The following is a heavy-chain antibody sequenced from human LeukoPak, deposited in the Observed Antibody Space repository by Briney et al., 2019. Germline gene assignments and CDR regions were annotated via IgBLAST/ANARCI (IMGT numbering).Heavy chain of an antibody. CDR2: ISAYNGNT. CDR1: GYTFTSYG. V-gene: IGHV1-18*01. J-gene: IGHJ3*02. CDR3: ARTSGSLRTDDAFDI. Sequence: ASVKFSCKASGYTFTSYGIIWVRQAPGQGFEWMEWISAYNGNTNYAQKVQGRVTMSTDTSTSTAYMELRSLRSDDTAVYYCARTSGSLRTDDAFDIWGQGTMVTVSS. D-gene: IGHD3-10*01.